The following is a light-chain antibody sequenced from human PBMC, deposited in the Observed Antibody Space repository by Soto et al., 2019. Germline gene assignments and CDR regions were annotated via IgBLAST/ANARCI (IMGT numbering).Light chain of an antibody. CDR3: QQYESFFPLT. Sequence: DIQMTQSPSTRSASGGDRVTITCRASQNINSWLAWYQQKPGKAPKLLIYKASNLESGVPSRFSGSGSGTDFTLTISSLQPDDFATYHCQQYESFFPLTFGGGTKVDIK. V-gene: IGKV1-5*03. CDR2: KAS. CDR1: QNINSW. J-gene: IGKJ4*01.